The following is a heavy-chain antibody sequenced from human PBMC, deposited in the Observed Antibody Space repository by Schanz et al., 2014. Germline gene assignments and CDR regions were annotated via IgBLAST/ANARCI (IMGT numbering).Heavy chain of an antibody. CDR3: ATGRAASNFGSEYFLY. Sequence: QVQLVESGGGVVQPGGSLRLSCAASGFTFSSYTMHWVRQAPGKGLEWVALISYDGSNKYYADSVKGRFAISRENSKNTMFLQMSSLRPEDTAVYYCATGRAASNFGSEYFLYWGQGTLVTVSS. D-gene: IGHD6-13*01. J-gene: IGHJ1*01. V-gene: IGHV3-30*09. CDR1: GFTFSSYT. CDR2: ISYDGSNK.